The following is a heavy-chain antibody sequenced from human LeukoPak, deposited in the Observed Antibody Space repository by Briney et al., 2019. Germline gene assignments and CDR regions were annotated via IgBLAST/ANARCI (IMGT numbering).Heavy chain of an antibody. V-gene: IGHV3-66*01. CDR2: IYSGGST. CDR3: ARDRGSGWNGDAFDI. D-gene: IGHD6-19*01. J-gene: IGHJ3*02. Sequence: PGGSLRLSCAASGFTISSNYMSWVRQAPGKGLEWVSVIYSGGSTYYADSVKGRFTISRDNSKNTLYLQMNSLRAEDTAVYYCARDRGSGWNGDAFDIWGQGTMVTVSS. CDR1: GFTISSNY.